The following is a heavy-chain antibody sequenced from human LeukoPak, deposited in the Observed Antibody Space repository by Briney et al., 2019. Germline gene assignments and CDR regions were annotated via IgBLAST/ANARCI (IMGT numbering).Heavy chain of an antibody. CDR2: ISNSSSYI. CDR3: ARDPSTNYDFWSEVFVPGYLDL. D-gene: IGHD3-3*01. J-gene: IGHJ2*01. V-gene: IGHV3-21*01. Sequence: PGGALRLSCAASGFTFSSYSMNWVRQAPGKGLAWVSSISNSSSYIYYADSLQGRFTISRDNAKNSLYLQMNSLRAEDTAVYYCARDPSTNYDFWSEVFVPGYLDLWGRGTLVTVSS. CDR1: GFTFSSYS.